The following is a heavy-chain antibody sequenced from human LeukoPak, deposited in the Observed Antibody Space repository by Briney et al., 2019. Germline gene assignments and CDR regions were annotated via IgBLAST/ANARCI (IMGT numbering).Heavy chain of an antibody. D-gene: IGHD1-26*01. CDR3: VRCGRGGSNSMPFLDY. CDR2: ISGGGETM. V-gene: IGHV3-48*03. Sequence: GGSLRLSCVASGFTFSSYEMNWVRQAPGKGLEWLSYISGGGETMFYVDSVKCRFTISRDNADNSLSVQMNSLRAEDTAVYYCVRCGRGGSNSMPFLDYWGQGALVTVSS. CDR1: GFTFSSYE. J-gene: IGHJ4*02.